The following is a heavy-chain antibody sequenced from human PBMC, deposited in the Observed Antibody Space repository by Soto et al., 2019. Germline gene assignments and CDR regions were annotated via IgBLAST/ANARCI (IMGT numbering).Heavy chain of an antibody. CDR1: GFTFSSYG. V-gene: IGHV3-33*01. D-gene: IGHD3-10*01. CDR2: IWYDGSNK. J-gene: IGHJ4*02. Sequence: QVQLVESGGGVVQPGRSLRLSCAASGFTFSSYGMHWVRQAPGKGLEWVAVIWYDGSNKYYADSVKGRFTISRDNSKNTLYLQMNSLRAEDTAVYYCARGADVDGSGTNEGDYWGQGTLVTVSS. CDR3: ARGADVDGSGTNEGDY.